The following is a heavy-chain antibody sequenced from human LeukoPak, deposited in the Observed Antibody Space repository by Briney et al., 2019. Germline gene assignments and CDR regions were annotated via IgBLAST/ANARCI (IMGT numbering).Heavy chain of an antibody. Sequence: GGSLRLSCAASGFTFSSYAMSWVRQAPGKGLEWVSAISGSGGSTYYADSVKGRFTISRDNSKNTLYLQMNSLRAEDTAVYYCAKEAQPWYYYDSSGYPYPYYFDYWGQGTLVTVSS. CDR3: AKEAQPWYYYDSSGYPYPYYFDY. CDR2: ISGSGGST. V-gene: IGHV3-23*01. CDR1: GFTFSSYA. J-gene: IGHJ4*02. D-gene: IGHD3-22*01.